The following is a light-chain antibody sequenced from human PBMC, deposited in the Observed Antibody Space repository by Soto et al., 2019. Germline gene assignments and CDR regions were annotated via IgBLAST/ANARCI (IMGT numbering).Light chain of an antibody. CDR1: QSVSSSF. V-gene: IGKV3-20*01. Sequence: EIVLTQSPGTLSLSPGERATLSCRASQSVSSSFLAWYQQKPGQAPRLLISGASIRATGIPARFSGSGSGTDFTLTISRVEPEDFAVYYCQQYGSSPWTFGQGTKVEIK. J-gene: IGKJ1*01. CDR3: QQYGSSPWT. CDR2: GAS.